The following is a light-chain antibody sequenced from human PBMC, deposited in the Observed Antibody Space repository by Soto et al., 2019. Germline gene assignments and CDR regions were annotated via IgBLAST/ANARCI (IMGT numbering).Light chain of an antibody. Sequence: DIQMTQSPPSLYASVGDRVTITCRASEPITDFLNWYQLKPGKAPKLLIYSASNLQPGVPSRFSGSGYGTDFTLTLSGLQHDDSATYYCQPKFSPFVTFGAGTK. CDR1: EPITDF. V-gene: IGKV1-39*01. CDR2: SAS. J-gene: IGKJ4*01. CDR3: QPKFSPFVT.